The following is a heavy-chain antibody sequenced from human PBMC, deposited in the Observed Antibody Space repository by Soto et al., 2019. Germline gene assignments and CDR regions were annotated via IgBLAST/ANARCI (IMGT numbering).Heavy chain of an antibody. D-gene: IGHD3-16*01. Sequence: SETLSLTCTVSGGSISSSSYYWGWIRQPPGKGLEWIGSIYYSGSTYYNPSLKSRVTISVDTSKNQFSLKLSSVTAADTAVYYRARLPYDYIWGSYSMSWGQGTLVTVSS. CDR1: GGSISSSSYY. V-gene: IGHV4-39*01. CDR3: ARLPYDYIWGSYSMS. J-gene: IGHJ4*02. CDR2: IYYSGST.